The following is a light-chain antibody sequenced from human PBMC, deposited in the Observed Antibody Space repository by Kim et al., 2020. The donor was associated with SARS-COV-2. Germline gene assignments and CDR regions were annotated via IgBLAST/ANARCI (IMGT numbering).Light chain of an antibody. CDR3: QAWDRSTYV. V-gene: IGLV3-1*01. CDR1: KLGDKY. Sequence: SYELTQPPSVSVSPGQTASITCSGDKLGDKYACWYQQKPGQSPVLVIYQDNKRPSGIPERFSGSNSGNTATLTISGTQAMDEADYYCQAWDRSTYVFGTGTKVTVL. J-gene: IGLJ1*01. CDR2: QDN.